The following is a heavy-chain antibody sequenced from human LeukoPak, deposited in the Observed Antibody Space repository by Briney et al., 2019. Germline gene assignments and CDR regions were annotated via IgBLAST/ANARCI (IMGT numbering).Heavy chain of an antibody. Sequence: ASVKVSCKASGYTFTGYYMHWVRQAPGQGLEWMGWINPNSGGTNYAQKFQGRVTMTTDTSISTAYMDLTSLTTDDTAVYYCASVLSGIAVAGSFDPWGQGTLVTVSS. V-gene: IGHV1-2*02. CDR3: ASVLSGIAVAGSFDP. CDR1: GYTFTGYY. J-gene: IGHJ5*02. CDR2: INPNSGGT. D-gene: IGHD6-19*01.